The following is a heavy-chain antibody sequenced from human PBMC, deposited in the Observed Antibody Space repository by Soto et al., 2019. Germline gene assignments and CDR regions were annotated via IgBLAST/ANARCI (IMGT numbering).Heavy chain of an antibody. Sequence: ASVKVSCKASGYTFTSYDINWVRQATGQGLEWMGWMNPNSGNTGYAQKFQGRVTMTRNTSISTAYMELSSLRSEDTAVYYCARGWEVRYFDWLLDVYYGMDVWGQGTTVTVSS. CDR2: MNPNSGNT. D-gene: IGHD3-9*01. CDR3: ARGWEVRYFDWLLDVYYGMDV. J-gene: IGHJ6*02. CDR1: GYTFTSYD. V-gene: IGHV1-8*01.